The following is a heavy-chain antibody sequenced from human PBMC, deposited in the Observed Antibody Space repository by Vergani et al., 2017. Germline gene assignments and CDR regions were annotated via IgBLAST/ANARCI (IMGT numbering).Heavy chain of an antibody. V-gene: IGHV4-31*03. CDR1: GGSISSGGYY. CDR2: IYYSGST. Sequence: QVQLQESGPGLVKPSQTLSLTCTVSGGSISSGGYYWSWIRQHPGKGLEWIGYIYYSGSTYYNPSLKSRVNISVDTSKNQFSLKLSSVTAADTAVYYCASSVCSGGSCYLCFDYWGQGTLVTVSS. D-gene: IGHD2-15*01. J-gene: IGHJ4*02. CDR3: ASSVCSGGSCYLCFDY.